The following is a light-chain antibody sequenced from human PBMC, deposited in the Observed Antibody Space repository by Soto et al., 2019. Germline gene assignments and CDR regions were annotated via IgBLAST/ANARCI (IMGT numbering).Light chain of an antibody. Sequence: DIQMNQSPSSLSASVGDRVTITCRASQGIRNDLSWYQQKPGKAPKRLIYAASSLPSGVPSRFSGSGSGTEFTLTISSLQPEDFATYYCLQHSSYSWTFGQGTRLDIK. J-gene: IGKJ5*01. CDR3: LQHSSYSWT. V-gene: IGKV1-17*01. CDR1: QGIRND. CDR2: AAS.